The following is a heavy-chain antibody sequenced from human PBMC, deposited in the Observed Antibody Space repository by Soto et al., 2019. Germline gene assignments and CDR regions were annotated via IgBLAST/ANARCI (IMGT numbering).Heavy chain of an antibody. CDR2: IKQDGREK. V-gene: IGHV3-7*01. Sequence: GGSLRLSCTASGFTFSNYWMSWVRQAPGKGLEWVANIKQDGREKYHADSVKGRFTISRDNAENSLYLQMNSLRPDDTAVYYCARPLTTGWELLIDAYWGQGTLVTVSS. D-gene: IGHD1-26*01. CDR3: ARPLTTGWELLIDAY. J-gene: IGHJ4*01. CDR1: GFTFSNYW.